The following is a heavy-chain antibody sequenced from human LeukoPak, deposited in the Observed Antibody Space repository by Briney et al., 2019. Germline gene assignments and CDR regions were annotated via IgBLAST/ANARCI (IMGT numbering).Heavy chain of an antibody. CDR3: ASHRGDYATGYFAY. D-gene: IGHD1-1*01. CDR2: ISYDGSNK. V-gene: IGHV3-30*03. CDR1: GLTFRNYG. Sequence: QPGRSLRLSCAASGLTFRNYGMHWVRQAPGKGLEWVAIISYDGSNKYYADSVRGRFTISKDNSQNTLYLQMTSLRAEDTAVYYCASHRGDYATGYFAYWGQGTLVTVSS. J-gene: IGHJ4*02.